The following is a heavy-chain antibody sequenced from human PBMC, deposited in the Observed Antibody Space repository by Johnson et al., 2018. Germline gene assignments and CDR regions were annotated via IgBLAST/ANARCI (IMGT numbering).Heavy chain of an antibody. CDR2: ISFDGVNQ. D-gene: IGHD4-11*01. Sequence: QVQLVQSGGGVVQPGRSLRLSCAASGFTFSDYAMHWVRLAPGKGLEWVAVISFDGVNQYYADSVKGRFTISSDNSNNTLFLQKTSLRGDDMAVYYCTKVQQTPTVRSRDAFDIWGQGTMVTVSS. J-gene: IGHJ3*02. CDR3: TKVQQTPTVRSRDAFDI. V-gene: IGHV3-30*18. CDR1: GFTFSDYA.